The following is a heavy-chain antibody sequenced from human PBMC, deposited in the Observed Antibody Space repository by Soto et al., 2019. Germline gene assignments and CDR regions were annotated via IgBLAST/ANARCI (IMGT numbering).Heavy chain of an antibody. CDR3: ARDDIPGRAVAMYGMDV. D-gene: IGHD6-19*01. V-gene: IGHV3-30*04. CDR1: GFTFSTYA. CDR2: ISYDGSNK. J-gene: IGHJ6*02. Sequence: PGGSLRLSCAASGFTFSTYAMHWVRQAPGKGLEWVAVISYDGSNKHYADSVKGRFTISRDNSKNTLYLQMNSLRAEDTAVYYCARDDIPGRAVAMYGMDVWGQGTTVTVSS.